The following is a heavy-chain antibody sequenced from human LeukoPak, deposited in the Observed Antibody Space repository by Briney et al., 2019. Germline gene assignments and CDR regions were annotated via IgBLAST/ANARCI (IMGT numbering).Heavy chain of an antibody. D-gene: IGHD2-15*01. CDR3: AKGRGYCSGGSCYSGFDY. CDR2: ITGSGGTT. V-gene: IGHV3-23*01. CDR1: GFIFNRFW. Sequence: GGSLRLSCAASGFIFNRFWMSWVRQAPGKGLEWVSTITGSGGTTYYADSVKGRFTISRDKSKNTLYLQMDSLRVEDTAVYYCAKGRGYCSGGSCYSGFDYWGQGTLVTVSS. J-gene: IGHJ4*02.